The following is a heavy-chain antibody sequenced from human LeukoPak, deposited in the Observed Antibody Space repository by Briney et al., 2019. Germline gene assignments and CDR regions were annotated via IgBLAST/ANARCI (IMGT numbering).Heavy chain of an antibody. CDR3: ARVGGGDYYYYMDV. CDR1: GYTFTGYY. J-gene: IGHJ6*03. V-gene: IGHV1-2*02. D-gene: IGHD3-10*01. Sequence: ASVKVSCKASGYTFTGYYMHWVRQAPGQGLEWMGWINPNSGGTNYAQKFQGRVTMTRDTSISTAYMELSRLRSDDTAVYYCARVGGGDYYYYMDVWGKGTTVTVSS. CDR2: INPNSGGT.